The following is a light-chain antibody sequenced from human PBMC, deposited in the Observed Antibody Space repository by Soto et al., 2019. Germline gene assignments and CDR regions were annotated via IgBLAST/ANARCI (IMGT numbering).Light chain of an antibody. V-gene: IGKV3-15*01. Sequence: EKAMTQSSLILSVSPGDTAPLSCRASQRVSSHLAWYQQRPGQAPRLLIYAASTRATGIPVRFSGSGSETEFTLTIRSLQSEDSALYYCHQYNNWPWTFGQGTKVDIK. CDR3: HQYNNWPWT. J-gene: IGKJ1*01. CDR2: AAS. CDR1: QRVSSH.